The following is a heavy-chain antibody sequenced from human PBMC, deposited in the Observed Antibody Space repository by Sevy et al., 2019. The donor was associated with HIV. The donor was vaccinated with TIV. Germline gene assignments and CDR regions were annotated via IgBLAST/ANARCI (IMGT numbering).Heavy chain of an antibody. CDR1: GFTFSTYA. CDR3: AKDRVSGAYYSGDFDC. D-gene: IGHD3-10*01. J-gene: IGHJ4*02. Sequence: GGSLRLSYAASGFTFSTYAMTWVRQAPGKGLEWVSVISYSSGDTYYADSVKGRFTISRDNSKNRLFLQMNSLRAEDTAVYYCAKDRVSGAYYSGDFDCWGQGTLVTVSS. V-gene: IGHV3-23*01. CDR2: ISYSSGDT.